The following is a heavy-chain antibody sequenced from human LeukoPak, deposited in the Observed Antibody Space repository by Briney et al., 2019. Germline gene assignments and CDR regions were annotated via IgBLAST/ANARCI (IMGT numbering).Heavy chain of an antibody. V-gene: IGHV4-4*02. J-gene: IGHJ4*02. CDR2: IHHSGST. CDR1: GGSISSNNW. D-gene: IGHD4-17*01. CDR3: ARLPTVTFFDY. Sequence: SGTLSLTCAVSGGSISSNNWWNWVRQPPGKGLEWIGEIHHSGSTYYNPSLKSRVTISVDTSKNQFSLKLSSVTAADTAVYYCARLPTVTFFDYWGQGTLVTVSS.